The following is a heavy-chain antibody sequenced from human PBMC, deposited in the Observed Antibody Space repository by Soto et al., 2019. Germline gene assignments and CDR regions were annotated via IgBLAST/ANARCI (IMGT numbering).Heavy chain of an antibody. CDR2: ISPFNGRR. V-gene: IGHV1-18*01. J-gene: IGHJ6*02. D-gene: IGHD1-1*01. CDR3: GRCIQPSVPSATDF. Sequence: QVHLVQSGLEVRKPGASVRLSCKASGYTFTSHGISWVRQAPGQGLEWVGWISPFNGRRDIGDSFQGRVSMSTDTGSAYMEVRGLRFDDTAIYFCGRCIQPSVPSATDFWGQGTTVIVSS. CDR1: GYTFTSHG.